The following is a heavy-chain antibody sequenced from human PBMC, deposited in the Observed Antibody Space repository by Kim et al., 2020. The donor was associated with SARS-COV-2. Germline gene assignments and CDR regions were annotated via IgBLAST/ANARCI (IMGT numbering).Heavy chain of an antibody. Sequence: ASVKVSCKASGYTFTSYGISWVRQAPGQGLEWMGWISAYNGNTNYAQKLQGRVTMTTDTSTSTAYMELRSLRSDDTAVYYCARVGVLRYFDYYGMDVWGQGTTVTVSS. J-gene: IGHJ6*02. CDR1: GYTFTSYG. D-gene: IGHD3-9*01. CDR2: ISAYNGNT. V-gene: IGHV1-18*04. CDR3: ARVGVLRYFDYYGMDV.